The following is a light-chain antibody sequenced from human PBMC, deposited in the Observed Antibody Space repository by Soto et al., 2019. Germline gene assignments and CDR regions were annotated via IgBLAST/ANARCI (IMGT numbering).Light chain of an antibody. Sequence: QSALTQPASLSGSLRQSSTISCTGASSDVGSYTYVSWYQQHPGKAPKLMIYEVNNRPSGVSNRFSGSKSGNTASLTISGLQAEDEADYYCSSYTSSSTLYVFGTGTKVTVL. J-gene: IGLJ1*01. CDR1: SSDVGSYTY. CDR3: SSYTSSSTLYV. CDR2: EVN. V-gene: IGLV2-14*01.